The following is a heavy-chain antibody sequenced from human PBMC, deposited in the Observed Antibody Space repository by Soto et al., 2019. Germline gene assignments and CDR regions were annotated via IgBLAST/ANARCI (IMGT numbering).Heavy chain of an antibody. Sequence: SETLSLTCTVSGGSISSGGYYWSWIRQHPGKGLEWIGYIYHSGSTYYNPSLKSRVTISIDRSKNQFSLKLSSVTAADTAVYYCARFYGDYSNWFDPWGQGTLVTVSS. CDR3: ARFYGDYSNWFDP. D-gene: IGHD4-17*01. CDR1: GGSISSGGYY. J-gene: IGHJ5*02. V-gene: IGHV4-30-2*01. CDR2: IYHSGST.